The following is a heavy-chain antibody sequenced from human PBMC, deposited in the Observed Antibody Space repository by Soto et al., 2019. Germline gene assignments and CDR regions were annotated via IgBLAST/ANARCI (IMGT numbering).Heavy chain of an antibody. V-gene: IGHV3-49*03. D-gene: IGHD2-2*03. Sequence: WSLRLSCNCSVFRCSEHAMTWFRQAPGKGLEWVGFIRNTPYGGTTDYAASVRGRFTISRDDSESIAYLQMNSLKTEDSGVYYCSRGSFGYYGPWGPGTLVTVSS. CDR1: VFRCSEHA. J-gene: IGHJ5*02. CDR2: IRNTPYGGTT. CDR3: SRGSFGYYGP.